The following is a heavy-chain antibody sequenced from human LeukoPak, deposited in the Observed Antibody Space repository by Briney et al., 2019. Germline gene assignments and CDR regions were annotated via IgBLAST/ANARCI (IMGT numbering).Heavy chain of an antibody. CDR1: GSTFSSYW. CDR2: INSGGSST. J-gene: IGHJ3*02. D-gene: IGHD6-19*01. CDR3: ARPSSGQDAFDI. V-gene: IGHV3-74*01. Sequence: PGGSLRLSCAASGSTFSSYWMHWVRQAPGKGLVWVSRINSGGSSTSYADSVKGRFTISRDNAKNTLYLQMNSLEAEDTAVYYCARPSSGQDAFDIWGHGTMVTVSS.